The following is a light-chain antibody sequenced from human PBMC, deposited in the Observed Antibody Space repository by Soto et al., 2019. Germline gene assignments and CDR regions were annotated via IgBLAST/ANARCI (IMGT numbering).Light chain of an antibody. Sequence: EIVLSQSPGTLSLSPGERATLSCRASQSVTNNYLAWYRQKPGQAPRLLIYEASRRATGIPDRFSGSGSGTDFTLTISRLEPEDFVVYFCQQYVSSPLTFGQGTKVEI. CDR3: QQYVSSPLT. J-gene: IGKJ1*01. V-gene: IGKV3-20*01. CDR1: QSVTNNY. CDR2: EAS.